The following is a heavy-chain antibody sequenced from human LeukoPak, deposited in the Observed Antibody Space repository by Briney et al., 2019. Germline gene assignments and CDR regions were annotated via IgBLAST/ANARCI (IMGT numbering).Heavy chain of an antibody. Sequence: TGGSLRLSCAASGFTFSSYAMSWVRQAPGKGLEWVSAISGSGGSTYYADSVKGRFTISRDNSKNTLYLQMNSLRAEDTAVYYCARVGDGVYADWFDPWGQGTLVTVSS. CDR3: ARVGDGVYADWFDP. D-gene: IGHD5/OR15-5a*01. V-gene: IGHV3-23*01. CDR1: GFTFSSYA. CDR2: ISGSGGST. J-gene: IGHJ5*02.